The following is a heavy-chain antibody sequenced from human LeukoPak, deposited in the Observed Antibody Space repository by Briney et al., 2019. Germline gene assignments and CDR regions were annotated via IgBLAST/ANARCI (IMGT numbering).Heavy chain of an antibody. V-gene: IGHV4-59*01. J-gene: IGHJ5*02. CDR2: IYYSGST. Sequence: SETLSLTCTVSGGSISSYYWSWIRQPPGKGLEWIGYIYYSGSTYYNPSLKSRVTISVDTSKNQFSLKLSSVTAADTAVYYCARGHYNWNSFRWFDPWGQGTLVTVSS. D-gene: IGHD1-7*01. CDR3: ARGHYNWNSFRWFDP. CDR1: GGSISSYY.